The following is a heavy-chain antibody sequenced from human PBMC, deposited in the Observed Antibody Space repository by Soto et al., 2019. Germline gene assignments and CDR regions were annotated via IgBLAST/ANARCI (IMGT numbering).Heavy chain of an antibody. CDR3: AKFSITMARYYCGMDV. CDR1: GFTFSSFG. V-gene: IGHV3-30*18. Sequence: QVQLVESGGGVVQPGRSLRLSCAASGFTFSSFGMHWVRQAPGKGLEWVAVISQDGSKKYYADSVKGRFTISRDNSKNTLYMQMNSRRAEDTAVYYGAKFSITMARYYCGMDVWGQGTTVIVSS. CDR2: ISQDGSKK. J-gene: IGHJ6*02. D-gene: IGHD3-10*01.